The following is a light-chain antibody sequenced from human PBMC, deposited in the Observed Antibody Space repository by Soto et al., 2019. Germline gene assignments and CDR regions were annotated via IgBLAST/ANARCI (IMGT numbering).Light chain of an antibody. CDR2: GAS. J-gene: IGKJ1*01. Sequence: EIVMTQSPATLSVSPGERATLSCRASQSVRSNLAWYQQKPCQAPRLLIYGASTSATGIPARFSGSGSGTEFTLTISSLQSEDFAVYYCQQYNDWPGTFGQGTKVDIK. CDR1: QSVRSN. V-gene: IGKV3-15*01. CDR3: QQYNDWPGT.